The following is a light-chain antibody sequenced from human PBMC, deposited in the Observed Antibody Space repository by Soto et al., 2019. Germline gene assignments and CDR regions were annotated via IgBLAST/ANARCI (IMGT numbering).Light chain of an antibody. CDR1: SSDVGGYNY. CDR2: EVT. V-gene: IGLV2-14*01. Sequence: QSVLTQPASVSGSPGQSITISCTRTSSDVGGYNYVSWYQQHPGKAPKLMSYEVTNRPSGVSNRFSSSKSGNTASLTISGLQAEDEADYFCSSYTSSNTFDVFGTGTKVTVL. CDR3: SSYTSSNTFDV. J-gene: IGLJ1*01.